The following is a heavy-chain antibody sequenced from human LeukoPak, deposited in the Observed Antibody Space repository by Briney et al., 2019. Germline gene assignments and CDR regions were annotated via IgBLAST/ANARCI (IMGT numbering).Heavy chain of an antibody. D-gene: IGHD2-2*01. CDR1: GFTFSSYA. CDR3: AKDYDVVVPAASDY. V-gene: IGHV3-23*01. CDR2: ISGSGGST. Sequence: PGGSLRLSCAASGFTFSSYAMSWVRQAPGKGLEWVSAISGSGGSTYYADSVKGRFTISRDNSKNTLYLQMNSPRAEDTAVYYCAKDYDVVVPAASDYWGQGTLVTVSS. J-gene: IGHJ4*02.